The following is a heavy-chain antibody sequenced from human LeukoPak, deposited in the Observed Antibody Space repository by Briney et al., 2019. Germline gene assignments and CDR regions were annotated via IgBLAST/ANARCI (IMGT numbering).Heavy chain of an antibody. CDR2: INPNSGGT. D-gene: IGHD3-22*01. V-gene: IGHV1-2*02. Sequence: GASVKVSCKASGYTFTGYYMHWVRQAPGQGLEWMGWINPNSGGTNYAQKFQGRVTMTRDTSISTAYMELSGLRSDDTAVYYCARRVDSSGLFDYWGQGTLVTVSS. J-gene: IGHJ4*02. CDR1: GYTFTGYY. CDR3: ARRVDSSGLFDY.